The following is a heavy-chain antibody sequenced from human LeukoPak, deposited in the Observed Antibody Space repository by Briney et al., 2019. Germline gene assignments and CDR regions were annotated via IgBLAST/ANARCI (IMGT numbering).Heavy chain of an antibody. J-gene: IGHJ4*02. V-gene: IGHV3-30-3*01. CDR2: ISYDGSNK. D-gene: IGHD3-22*01. Sequence: GGSLRLSCAASGFTFSSYAMHWVRQAPGKGLEWVAVISYDGSNKYYADSVKGRFTVSRNNSKNTLFLQMNSLRAEDTAVYYCARDRSGYYYFDYWGQGTLVTVSS. CDR3: ARDRSGYYYFDY. CDR1: GFTFSSYA.